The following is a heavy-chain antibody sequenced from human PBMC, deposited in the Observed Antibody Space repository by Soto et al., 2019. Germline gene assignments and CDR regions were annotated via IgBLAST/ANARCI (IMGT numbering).Heavy chain of an antibody. CDR2: ISYDGSNK. Sequence: QVQLVESGGGMVQPGRSLRLSCAASGFTFSSYAMHWVRQAPGKGLEWVAVISYDGSNKYYADSVKGRFTISRDNSKNTLYLQMNSLRAEDTAVYYCARAHIAVAEEAGYFQHWGQGTLVTVSS. CDR1: GFTFSSYA. D-gene: IGHD6-19*01. V-gene: IGHV3-30-3*01. CDR3: ARAHIAVAEEAGYFQH. J-gene: IGHJ1*01.